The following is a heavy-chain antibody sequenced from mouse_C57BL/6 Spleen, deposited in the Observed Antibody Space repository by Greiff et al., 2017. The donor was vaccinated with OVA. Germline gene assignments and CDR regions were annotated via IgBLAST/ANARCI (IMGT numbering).Heavy chain of an antibody. V-gene: IGHV7-3*01. CDR1: GFTFTDYY. J-gene: IGHJ2*01. CDR2: IRNKANGYTT. CDR3: ARLYDPFDY. Sequence: EVKLMESGGGLVQPGGSLSLSCAASGFTFTDYYMSWVRQPPGKALEWLGFIRNKANGYTTEYSASVKGRFTISRDNSQSILYLQMNALRAEDSATYYCARLYDPFDYWGQGTTLTVSA. D-gene: IGHD2-3*01.